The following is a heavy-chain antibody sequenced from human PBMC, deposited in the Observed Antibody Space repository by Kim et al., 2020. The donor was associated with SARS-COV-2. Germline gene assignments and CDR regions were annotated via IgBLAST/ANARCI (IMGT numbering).Heavy chain of an antibody. J-gene: IGHJ6*01. D-gene: IGHD4-17*01. CDR3: SREDYGDYEDYFYGM. CDR1: GFSFSSYE. CDR2: ISSTGSPI. Sequence: GGSLRLSCVASGFSFSSYEMHWVRQLPGKGLEWVSSISSTGSPIYYADSVKGRFTISRDNAKKSLYLQMNSVRAEDTAVYYCSREDYGDYEDYFYGM. V-gene: IGHV3-48*03.